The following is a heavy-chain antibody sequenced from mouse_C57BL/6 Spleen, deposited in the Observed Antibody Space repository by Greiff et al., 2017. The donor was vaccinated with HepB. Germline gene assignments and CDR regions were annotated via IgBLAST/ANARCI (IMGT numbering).Heavy chain of an antibody. CDR1: GYTFTSYW. D-gene: IGHD3-3*01. J-gene: IGHJ2*01. CDR2: IDPSDSYT. CDR3: ARSRGGHYFDD. V-gene: IGHV1-50*01. Sequence: VQLQQPGAELVKPGASVKLSCKASGYTFTSYWMQWVKQRPGQGLEWIGEIDPSDSYTNYNQKFKGKATLTVDTSSSTAYMQLSSLTSEDSAVYYCARSRGGHYFDDWGQGTTLTVSS.